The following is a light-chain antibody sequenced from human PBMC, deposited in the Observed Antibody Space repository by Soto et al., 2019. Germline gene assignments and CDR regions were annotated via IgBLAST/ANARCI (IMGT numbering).Light chain of an antibody. CDR3: QQRSNWPRT. V-gene: IGKV3-11*01. CDR2: NES. Sequence: EIVLTQSPATLSLSPGVRATLSCRASRSVSSYLAWYPQKTAQAPRTLLYNESNRATGFPAMVRGSGSGTAFSLAISSLEPEDFAVYYCQQRSNWPRTVGQGTKVDSK. CDR1: RSVSSY. J-gene: IGKJ2*01.